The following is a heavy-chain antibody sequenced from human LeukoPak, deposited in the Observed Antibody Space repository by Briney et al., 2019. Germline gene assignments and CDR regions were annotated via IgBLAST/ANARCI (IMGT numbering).Heavy chain of an antibody. CDR2: IYYSGST. Sequence: SQTLSLTCTVSGGSISSGDYYWSWIRQPPGKGLEWIGYIYYSGSTYYNPSLKSRVTISVDTSKNQFSLKLSSVTAADTAVYYCARRSSGRPKNPPEYFQHWGQGTLVTVSS. CDR3: ARRSSGRPKNPPEYFQH. J-gene: IGHJ1*01. D-gene: IGHD6-19*01. V-gene: IGHV4-30-4*01. CDR1: GGSISSGDYY.